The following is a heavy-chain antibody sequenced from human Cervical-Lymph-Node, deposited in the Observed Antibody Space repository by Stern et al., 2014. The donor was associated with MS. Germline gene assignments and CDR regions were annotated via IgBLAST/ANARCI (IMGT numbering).Heavy chain of an antibody. CDR2: IYHSGST. Sequence: QVQLQESGPGLVKPSQTLSLTCTVSGGSISSGGYYWTWIRQHPGKGLEWIGYIYHSGSTYYNPSLKSRITISVDTSKNQFSLNLTSVTAADTAVYFCARDPAMVTFQRTTYYGLDVWGRGTTVTVSS. V-gene: IGHV4-31*03. J-gene: IGHJ6*02. CDR1: GGSISSGGYY. CDR3: ARDPAMVTFQRTTYYGLDV. D-gene: IGHD5-18*01.